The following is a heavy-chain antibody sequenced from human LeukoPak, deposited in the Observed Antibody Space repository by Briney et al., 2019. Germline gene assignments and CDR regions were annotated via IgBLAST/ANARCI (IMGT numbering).Heavy chain of an antibody. CDR2: ISAYNGNT. J-gene: IGHJ1*01. D-gene: IGHD7-27*01. CDR1: GYTFTSYG. Sequence: ASVKVSCKASGYTFTSYGISWVRQAPGQGLEWMGWISAYNGNTNYAQKLQGRVTMTTDTSTSTAYMELRSLRSDDTAVYYCARASPGFLPWGHFQHWGQGTLVTVSS. CDR3: ARASPGFLPWGHFQH. V-gene: IGHV1-18*01.